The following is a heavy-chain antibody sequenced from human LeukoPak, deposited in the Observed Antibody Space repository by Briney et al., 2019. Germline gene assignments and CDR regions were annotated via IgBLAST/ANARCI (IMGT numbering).Heavy chain of an antibody. Sequence: PGGSLRLSCAASGFTFSNYWMSWVRQAPGKGLEWVASIKQGGSEKYYVDSVKGRFTISRDNAKNSLYLQMNSLRAEDTAVYYCARDPDYGLWWSYFDYWGQGTLVTVSS. CDR1: GFTFSNYW. D-gene: IGHD2-21*01. V-gene: IGHV3-7*01. CDR2: IKQGGSEK. J-gene: IGHJ4*02. CDR3: ARDPDYGLWWSYFDY.